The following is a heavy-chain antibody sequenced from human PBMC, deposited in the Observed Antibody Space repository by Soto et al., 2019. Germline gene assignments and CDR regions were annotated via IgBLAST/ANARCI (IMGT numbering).Heavy chain of an antibody. D-gene: IGHD3-22*01. CDR3: ARRRYCYDTPCDKWFDP. J-gene: IGHJ5*02. CDR2: IYPGDSDT. V-gene: IGHV5-51*01. Sequence: PGESLKISCKGSGYSFTNYWIAWVRQMPGKGLEWMGIIYPGDSDTRYSPSFEGQVTISADRSISTAYLQWSSLKASDTAMYYCARRRYCYDTPCDKWFDPWGQGTLVTVSS. CDR1: GYSFTNYW.